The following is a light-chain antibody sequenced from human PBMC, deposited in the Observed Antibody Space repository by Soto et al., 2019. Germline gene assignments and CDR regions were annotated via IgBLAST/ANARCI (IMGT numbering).Light chain of an antibody. CDR1: SSDVGSYNR. V-gene: IGLV2-18*02. Sequence: QSALTQPPSVSGSPGQSVAISCTGTSSDVGSYNRVSWYQQPPGAAHKLMIYEVSNRPSGVPDRFSGSKPGNTASLTISGLQAEDEADYYCNSYTGSSTYVFGTGTKVTVL. J-gene: IGLJ1*01. CDR3: NSYTGSSTYV. CDR2: EVS.